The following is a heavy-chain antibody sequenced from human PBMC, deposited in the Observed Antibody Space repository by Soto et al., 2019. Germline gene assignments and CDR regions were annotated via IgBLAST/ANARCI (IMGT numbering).Heavy chain of an antibody. CDR3: ATAASIFGAASDY. CDR1: GDTFSSHS. Sequence: QVQLVQSGAEVKKPGSSVKVSCKASGDTFSSHSFTWVRQAPGQGLEWMGRIIPFVGTESPAEKFKGRVTISADTYTGTVYMEPSSLRADDTAIYYCATAASIFGAASDYWGRGTLVTVSS. J-gene: IGHJ4*02. V-gene: IGHV1-69*08. CDR2: IIPFVGTE. D-gene: IGHD3-3*01.